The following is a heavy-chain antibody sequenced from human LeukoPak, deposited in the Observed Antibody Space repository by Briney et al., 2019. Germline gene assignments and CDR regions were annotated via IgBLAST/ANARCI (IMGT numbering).Heavy chain of an antibody. CDR1: GYTFTGYY. Sequence: GASVKVSCKASGYTFTGYYMHWVRQAPGQGLEWMGWINPNSAGTDYAQKFQGRVTMTRDASISTAYMELSRLRSDDTAVYYCARDRGSLDAFDIWGQGTMVTVSS. V-gene: IGHV1-2*02. D-gene: IGHD3-16*01. J-gene: IGHJ3*02. CDR2: INPNSAGT. CDR3: ARDRGSLDAFDI.